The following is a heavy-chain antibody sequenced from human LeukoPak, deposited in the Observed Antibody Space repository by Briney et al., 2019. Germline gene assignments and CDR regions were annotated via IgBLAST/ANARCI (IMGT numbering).Heavy chain of an antibody. CDR1: GYTFTSYY. J-gene: IGHJ4*02. D-gene: IGHD4-23*01. CDR2: VNPSSGST. V-gene: IGHV1-46*01. CDR3: ARYYGGNSGVDY. Sequence: PGASVKVSCKAAGYTFTSYYMHWVRQAPGQGLEWRGIVNPSSGSTSYTQKFQGRVTITRETSTSTVYMELSSLRSEDTAVYYCARYYGGNSGVDYWGQGTLVTVSS.